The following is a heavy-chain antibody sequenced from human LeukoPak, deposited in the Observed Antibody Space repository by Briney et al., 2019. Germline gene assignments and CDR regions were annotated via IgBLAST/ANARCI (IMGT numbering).Heavy chain of an antibody. CDR2: INHSRNT. CDR3: ARGLGYCSSTSCSFNY. J-gene: IGHJ4*02. Sequence: SETLSLTCAVYGGSFSGYYWSWIRQPPGKGLEWIGEINHSRNTNYNPSLKSRVTISVDTSKNQFSLQLSSVTAADTAVYYCARGLGYCSSTSCSFNYWGQGTLVTVSS. D-gene: IGHD2-2*01. V-gene: IGHV4-34*01. CDR1: GGSFSGYY.